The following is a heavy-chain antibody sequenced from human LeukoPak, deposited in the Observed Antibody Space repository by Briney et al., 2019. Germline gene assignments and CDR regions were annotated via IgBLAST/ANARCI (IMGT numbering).Heavy chain of an antibody. Sequence: PGGSLRLSCAASGFTFSNYYMSWIRQAPGKGLEWVSYISSSGNTIYYADSVKGRFTISRDNAKNSLYLQMNSLRAEDTAVYYCARHGYYYSGTVYYYGMDVWGQGTTVTVSS. CDR2: ISSSGNTI. CDR3: ARHGYYYSGTVYYYGMDV. V-gene: IGHV3-11*04. CDR1: GFTFSNYY. J-gene: IGHJ6*02. D-gene: IGHD3-10*01.